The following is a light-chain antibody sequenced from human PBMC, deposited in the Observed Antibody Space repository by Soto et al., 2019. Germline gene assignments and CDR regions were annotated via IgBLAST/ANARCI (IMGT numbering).Light chain of an antibody. Sequence: QSALTQPASVSGSTGQSITISCTGTSSDVGGYNYVSWYQQHPGKAPKLMIYDVSNRPSGVSDSFSGSKSGNTASLTISGLQAEDESDYYCSSYTISSTPVVFGGGTQMTVL. CDR1: SSDVGGYNY. J-gene: IGLJ2*01. CDR2: DVS. V-gene: IGLV2-14*01. CDR3: SSYTISSTPVV.